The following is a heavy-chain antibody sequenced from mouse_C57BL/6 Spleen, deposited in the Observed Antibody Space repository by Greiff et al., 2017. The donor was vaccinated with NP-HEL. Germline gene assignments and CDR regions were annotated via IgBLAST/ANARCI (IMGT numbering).Heavy chain of an antibody. CDR2: IWTGGGT. V-gene: IGHV2-9-1*01. CDR3: ATNSNYGWFAY. D-gene: IGHD2-5*01. J-gene: IGHJ3*01. CDR1: GFSLTSYA. Sequence: VQLQQSGPGLVAPSQSLSITCTVSGFSLTSYAISWVRQPPGKGLEWLGVIWTGGGTNYNSALKSRLSISKDNTKSQVFLKMNSLQNDDTAMYYCATNSNYGWFAYWGQGTLVTVSA.